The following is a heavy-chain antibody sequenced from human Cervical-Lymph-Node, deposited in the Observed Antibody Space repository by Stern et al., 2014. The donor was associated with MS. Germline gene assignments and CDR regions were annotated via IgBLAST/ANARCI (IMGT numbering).Heavy chain of an antibody. CDR1: GYTFTGHY. V-gene: IGHV1-2*06. CDR3: AREYPTSRSSYPAGIDY. D-gene: IGHD6-6*01. Sequence: QVPLVQSGAEVMKPGASVKVSCKSSGYTFTGHYMHWVRPAPGQGLEWMGRINPDTGGTKYDQESRDRVTMTRDTAINTAYMEVSRRRSDDTAVYFGAREYPTSRSSYPAGIDYWGQGTLVTVSS. J-gene: IGHJ4*02. CDR2: INPDTGGT.